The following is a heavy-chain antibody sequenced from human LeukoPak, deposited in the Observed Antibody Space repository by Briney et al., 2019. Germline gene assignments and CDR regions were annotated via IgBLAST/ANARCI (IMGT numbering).Heavy chain of an antibody. CDR3: ARVNKIWEYFDY. CDR1: GGSISSYY. CDR2: MYYSGTT. Sequence: KPSETLSLTCSVSGGSISSYYWSWIRQPPGKGLEWIGYMYYSGTTNYNPSLKSRVTISLDTSKNQFSLKLSSVTAADTAVYFCARVNKIWEYFDYWGRGTLVTVSS. V-gene: IGHV4-59*01. J-gene: IGHJ4*02. D-gene: IGHD1-26*01.